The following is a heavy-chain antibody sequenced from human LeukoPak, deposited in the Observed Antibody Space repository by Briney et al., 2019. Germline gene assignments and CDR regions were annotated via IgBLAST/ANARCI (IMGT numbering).Heavy chain of an antibody. Sequence: TGGSLRLSCTASGFTFSTYEMNWVRQAPGKGLEWVSYISGSGSTIYYADSVKGRFTISRDNAKNSLYLQMSSLRAEDTALYYCARKGGWATTANDYWGQGTLVTVSS. CDR1: GFTFSTYE. D-gene: IGHD1-1*01. V-gene: IGHV3-48*03. CDR2: ISGSGSTI. CDR3: ARKGGWATTANDY. J-gene: IGHJ4*02.